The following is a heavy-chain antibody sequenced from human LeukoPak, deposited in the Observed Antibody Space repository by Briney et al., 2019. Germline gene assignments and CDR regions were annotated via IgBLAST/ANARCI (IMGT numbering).Heavy chain of an antibody. CDR3: AKDTLWFGELCT. CDR1: GFTFSNYG. D-gene: IGHD3-10*01. CDR2: IRYDGRNK. V-gene: IGHV3-30*02. Sequence: GGSLRLSCAASGFTFSNYGMHWVRQAPGKGPEWVAFIRYDGRNKYYADSVKGRFTISRDNSKNTLYLQMNSLRAEDTAVYYCAKDTLWFGELCTWGQGTLVTVSS. J-gene: IGHJ5*02.